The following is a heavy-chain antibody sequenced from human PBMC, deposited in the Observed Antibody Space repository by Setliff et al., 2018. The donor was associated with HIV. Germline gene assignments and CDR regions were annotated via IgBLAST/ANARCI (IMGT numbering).Heavy chain of an antibody. V-gene: IGHV1-46*01. Sequence: ASVKVSCKASGYIFTSYYVHWVRQAPGQGLEWMGIINPSGAITSYAQKFRGRVTMTRDTSTSTVYMDLRNLRSEDTAVYYCARNQGDSSGWYAGDYWGHGTLVTVSS. J-gene: IGHJ4*01. CDR1: GYIFTSYY. CDR2: INPSGAIT. D-gene: IGHD6-19*01. CDR3: ARNQGDSSGWYAGDY.